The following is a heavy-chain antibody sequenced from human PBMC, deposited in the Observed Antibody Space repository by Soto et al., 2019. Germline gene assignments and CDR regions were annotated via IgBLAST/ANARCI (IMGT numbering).Heavy chain of an antibody. V-gene: IGHV1-18*01. CDR2: INPYNGNT. CDR1: GYTFTSYG. J-gene: IGHJ4*02. CDR3: ARDWFGVDY. D-gene: IGHD3-16*01. Sequence: QVQLVQSGAEVKKPGASVKVSCKASGYTFTSYGISWVRQAPGQGLEWMGWINPYNGNTNYAQKLQGSVTLXTDTSTSTASMELRSLRSDDTAVYYCARDWFGVDYWGQGTLVTVSS.